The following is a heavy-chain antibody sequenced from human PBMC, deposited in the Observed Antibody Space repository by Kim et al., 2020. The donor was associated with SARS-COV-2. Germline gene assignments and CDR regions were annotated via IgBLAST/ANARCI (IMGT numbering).Heavy chain of an antibody. D-gene: IGHD3-9*01. V-gene: IGHV4-39*07. J-gene: IGHJ3*02. CDR3: ARLRYFDWLSSLRAFDI. CDR2: IYYSGST. Sequence: SETLSLTCTVSGGSISSSSYYWGWIRQPPGKGLEWIGSIYYSGSTYYNPSLKSRVTISVDTSKNQFFLKLSSVTAADTAVYYCARLRYFDWLSSLRAFDIWGQGTMVTVSS. CDR1: GGSISSSSYY.